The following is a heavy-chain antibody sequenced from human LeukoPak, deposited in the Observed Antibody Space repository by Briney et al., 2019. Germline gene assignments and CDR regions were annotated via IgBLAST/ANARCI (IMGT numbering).Heavy chain of an antibody. CDR3: ARRQYGLAFDY. CDR2: VYSSGST. J-gene: IGHJ4*02. CDR1: GGSISSYY. D-gene: IGHD4-17*01. Sequence: SETLSLTCTVSGGSISSYYWSWIRQPAGKGLEWIGRVYSSGSTNYNPSLKSRVTISADTSKNQFSLKLSSVTAADTAVYYCARRQYGLAFDYWGQGTLVTVSS. V-gene: IGHV4-4*07.